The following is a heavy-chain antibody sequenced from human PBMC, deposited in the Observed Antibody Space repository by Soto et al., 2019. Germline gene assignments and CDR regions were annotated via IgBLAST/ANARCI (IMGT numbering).Heavy chain of an antibody. CDR3: GRDEVRNGVGV. J-gene: IGHJ6*02. CDR2: IKRDGSEK. Sequence: EVRLVESGGGLVQPGGSLRLSCEASGFTFSDFWMSWVRQAPGKGLEWVANIKRDGSEKRYVDSVRGRFTISRDNAKNSVYLQMNSLRADDTALYYCGRDEVRNGVGVWGQGIKVTVSS. V-gene: IGHV3-7*01. CDR1: GFTFSDFW.